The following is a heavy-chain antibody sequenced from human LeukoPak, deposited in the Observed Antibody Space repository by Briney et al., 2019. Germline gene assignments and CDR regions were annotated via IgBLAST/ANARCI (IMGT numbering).Heavy chain of an antibody. Sequence: GGSLRLSCAASGFTFSSYGMHWVHQAPGKGLEWVAVISYDGSNKYYADSVKGRFTISRNNSKNTLYLQMNSLRAEDTAVYYCAKDRGYYGSGSYFDYWGQGTLVTVSS. CDR1: GFTFSSYG. V-gene: IGHV3-30*18. CDR2: ISYDGSNK. J-gene: IGHJ4*02. D-gene: IGHD3-10*01. CDR3: AKDRGYYGSGSYFDY.